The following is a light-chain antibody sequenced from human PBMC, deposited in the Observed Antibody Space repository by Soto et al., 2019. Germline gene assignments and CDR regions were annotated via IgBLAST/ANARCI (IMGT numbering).Light chain of an antibody. J-gene: IGLJ2*01. CDR3: ETWDSNTRV. CDR1: SGHSSYI. V-gene: IGLV4-60*02. Sequence: QPVLTQSSSASASLGSSVKLTCTLSSGHSSYIIAWHQQQPGKAPRYLMKLEGSGSYNKGSGVPDRFSGSSSGADRYLTISIRQYDEEGDYYCETWDSNTRVYGGGTKLPVL. CDR2: LEGSGSY.